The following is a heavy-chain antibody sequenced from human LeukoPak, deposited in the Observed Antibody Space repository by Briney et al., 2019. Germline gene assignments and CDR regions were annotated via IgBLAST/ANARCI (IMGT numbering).Heavy chain of an antibody. CDR3: ARSQSPLGHGGAPVAFDI. CDR2: IYYSGST. CDR1: GGSISSSSYY. Sequence: MTSETLSLTCTVSGGSISSSSYYWGWIRQPPGKGLECIGSIYYSGSTYYNPSLKSRVTISVDKSKNQFSLKLSSVTAADTAVYYCARSQSPLGHGGAPVAFDIWGQGTMVTVSS. D-gene: IGHD2-21*01. V-gene: IGHV4-39*07. J-gene: IGHJ3*02.